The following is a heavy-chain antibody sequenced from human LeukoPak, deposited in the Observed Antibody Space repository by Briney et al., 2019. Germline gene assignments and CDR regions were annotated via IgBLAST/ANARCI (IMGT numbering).Heavy chain of an antibody. CDR2: INPSGGST. J-gene: IGHJ6*02. CDR3: ARQSRGGSGSNYYGMDV. Sequence: ASVKVSCKASGYIFTDYYMHWVRQAPGQGLEWMGIINPSGGSTSYAQKFQGRVTMTRDTSTSTVYMELSSLRSEDTAVYYCARQSRGGSGSNYYGMDVWGQGTTVTVSS. D-gene: IGHD3-10*01. CDR1: GYIFTDYY. V-gene: IGHV1-46*01.